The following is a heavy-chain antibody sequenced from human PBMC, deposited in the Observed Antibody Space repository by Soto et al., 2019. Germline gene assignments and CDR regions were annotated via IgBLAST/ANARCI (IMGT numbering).Heavy chain of an antibody. CDR1: GYSFTSYW. V-gene: IGHV5-10-1*01. D-gene: IGHD2-8*02. J-gene: IGHJ3*02. CDR2: IDPSDSYT. Sequence: GESLKISCKGSGYSFTSYWISWARQMPGKGLEWMGRIDPSDSYTNYSPSFQGHVTISADKSISTAYLQWSSLKASDTAMYYCATSAMATTPGGAFDIWGQGTMVTVSS. CDR3: ATSAMATTPGGAFDI.